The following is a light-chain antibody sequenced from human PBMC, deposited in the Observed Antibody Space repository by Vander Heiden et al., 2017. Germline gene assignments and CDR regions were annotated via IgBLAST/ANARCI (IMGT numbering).Light chain of an antibody. CDR3: QVWDSDNDHVV. CDR1: NIGRKS. V-gene: IGLV3-21*02. CDR2: DDS. J-gene: IGLJ2*01. Sequence: SYVQTQPTSVSVAPRQTARITCGGNNIGRKSVHWHQQKPGQAPVLVVYDDSDRPSGIPERFSGSNSGNTATLTISRVEAGDEADYYCQVWDSDNDHVVFGGGTKLTVL.